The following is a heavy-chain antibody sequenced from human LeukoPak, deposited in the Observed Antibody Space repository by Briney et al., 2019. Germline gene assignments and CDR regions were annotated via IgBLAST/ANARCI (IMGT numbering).Heavy chain of an antibody. D-gene: IGHD6-13*01. V-gene: IGHV3-11*05. CDR3: ARARVAAAGTINYFDY. CDR2: ISGSGRYT. CDR1: GFTFSDYY. Sequence: PGGSLRLSCAASGFTFSDYYMSWIRQAPGKGLEWVSYISGSGRYTNYADSVKGRFTISRYNAKNSLYLQMNSLRAEDTAVYYCARARVAAAGTINYFDYWGQGTLVTVSS. J-gene: IGHJ4*02.